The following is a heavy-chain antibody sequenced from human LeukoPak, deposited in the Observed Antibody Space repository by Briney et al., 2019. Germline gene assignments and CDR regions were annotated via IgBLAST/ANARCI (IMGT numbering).Heavy chain of an antibody. J-gene: IGHJ6*04. CDR3: AELGITMIGGV. CDR1: GFTFSSYS. V-gene: IGHV3-48*04. D-gene: IGHD3-10*02. CDR2: ISSSSSTI. Sequence: GGSLRLSCAASGFTFSSYSMNWVRQAPGKGLEWVSYISSSSSTIYYAGSVKGRFTISRDNAKNSLYLQMNSLRAEDTAVYYCAELGITMIGGVWGKGTTVTISS.